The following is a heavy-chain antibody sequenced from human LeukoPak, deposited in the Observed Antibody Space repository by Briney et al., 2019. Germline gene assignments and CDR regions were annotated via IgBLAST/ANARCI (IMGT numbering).Heavy chain of an antibody. CDR1: GYSISSGYY. V-gene: IGHV4-38-2*02. Sequence: SETLSLTCTVSGYSISSGYYWGWIRQPPGKGLEWIGSIYHSGSTYYNPSLKSRVTISVDTSKNQFSLKLSSVTAADTAVYYCARDLYGGKRSLGAFDIWGQGTMVTVSS. J-gene: IGHJ3*02. CDR3: ARDLYGGKRSLGAFDI. D-gene: IGHD4-23*01. CDR2: IYHSGST.